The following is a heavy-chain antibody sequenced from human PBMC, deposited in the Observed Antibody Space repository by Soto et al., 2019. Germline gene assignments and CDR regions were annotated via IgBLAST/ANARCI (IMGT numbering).Heavy chain of an antibody. J-gene: IGHJ4*02. CDR3: ARKYHFGSGSYLYYFDY. CDR1: GFTFSHYA. Sequence: PGGSLRLSCAASGFTFSHYAMSWVRQAPGKGLEWVSTIVADGGSTYYGDSVKGRFSISRDNSKNTLFLQLNSLRAEDTAVYYCARKYHFGSGSYLYYFDYWGQGGLVTVSS. D-gene: IGHD3-10*01. V-gene: IGHV3-23*01. CDR2: IVADGGST.